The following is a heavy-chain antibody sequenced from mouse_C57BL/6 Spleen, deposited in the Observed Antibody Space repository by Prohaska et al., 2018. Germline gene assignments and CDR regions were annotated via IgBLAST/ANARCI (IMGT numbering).Heavy chain of an antibody. CDR2: IWGDWST. CDR3: GKDEGKIFAY. D-gene: IGHD2-1*01. CDR1: GFSLTRYG. J-gene: IGHJ3*01. Sequence: VQLTASGPGLVSPSQSLSLTCTVSGFSLTRYGVSCLRQPPVHALELLGLIWGDWSTNSHSALISRLCSSKNNSKSQVFLKLNSLQTDDTATDNRGKDEGKIFAYGGQ. V-gene: IGHV2-3*01.